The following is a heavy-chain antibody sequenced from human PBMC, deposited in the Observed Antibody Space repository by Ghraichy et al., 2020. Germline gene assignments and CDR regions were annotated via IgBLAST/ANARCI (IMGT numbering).Heavy chain of an antibody. J-gene: IGHJ4*02. Sequence: GGSLRLSCAASGFTFSSYAMSWVRQAPGKGLEWVSAISGSGSDTYYADSVKGRFTISRDNSKNTLYLQMNSLRAEDTAVYYCAKDPHSGGYYHFDYWGQGTLVTVSS. CDR1: GFTFSSYA. V-gene: IGHV3-23*01. CDR3: AKDPHSGGYYHFDY. D-gene: IGHD1-26*01. CDR2: ISGSGSDT.